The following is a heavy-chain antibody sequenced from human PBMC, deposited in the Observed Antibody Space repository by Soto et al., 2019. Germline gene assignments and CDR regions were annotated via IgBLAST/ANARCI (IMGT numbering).Heavy chain of an antibody. J-gene: IGHJ6*02. CDR3: AREDGYRNYPTSYYYYYGMDV. CDR1: GFTFSSYW. Sequence: EVQLVESGGGLVQPGGSLRLSCAASGFTFSSYWMSWVRQAPGKGLEWVANIKQDGSEKYYVDSVKGRFTISRDNAKNSLYLQMNSLRAEDTAVYYCAREDGYRNYPTSYYYYYGMDVWGQGTTVTVSS. D-gene: IGHD4-4*01. V-gene: IGHV3-7*05. CDR2: IKQDGSEK.